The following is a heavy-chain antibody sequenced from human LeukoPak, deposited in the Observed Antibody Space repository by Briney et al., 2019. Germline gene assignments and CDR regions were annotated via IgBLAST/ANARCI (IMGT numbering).Heavy chain of an antibody. CDR1: GFTFSSYE. Sequence: GGSLRLSCAASGFTFSSYEMNWVRQAPGKGLEWVSYISSSGSTIYYADSVKGRFTISRDNSRNTVHLQMNSLRPEDTAVYYCANQRGGFWGQGTLVTVSS. D-gene: IGHD3-10*01. CDR2: ISSSGSTI. CDR3: ANQRGGF. J-gene: IGHJ4*02. V-gene: IGHV3-48*03.